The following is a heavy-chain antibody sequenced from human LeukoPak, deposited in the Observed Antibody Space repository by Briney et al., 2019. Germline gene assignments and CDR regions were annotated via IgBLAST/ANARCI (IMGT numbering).Heavy chain of an antibody. V-gene: IGHV3-7*01. J-gene: IGHJ4*02. CDR2: IKSDGSEK. D-gene: IGHD3-10*01. Sequence: GGSLRLSCATSGFIFSSYWMCWVRQAPGKGLEWVANIKSDGSEKYYGDSVKGRFTISRDNAKNSLYLQMNSLRVEDTAVYYCARGDLWLGHWGQGSLVTVSS. CDR1: GFIFSSYW. CDR3: ARGDLWLGH.